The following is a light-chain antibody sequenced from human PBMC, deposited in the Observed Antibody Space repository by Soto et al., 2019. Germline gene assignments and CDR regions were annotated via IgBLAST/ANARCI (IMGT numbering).Light chain of an antibody. CDR2: EVT. CDR1: VSDVGDYNY. J-gene: IGLJ2*01. CDR3: SSYTTRSTLLV. V-gene: IGLV2-14*01. Sequence: QSALTQPASVSGYPGQSVTISCTGTVSDVGDYNYVSWYQQHPGKAPKLMIYEVTNRPSGISTRFSGSKSGNTASLTISGLQADDEADYYCSSYTTRSTLLVFGGGTKLTVL.